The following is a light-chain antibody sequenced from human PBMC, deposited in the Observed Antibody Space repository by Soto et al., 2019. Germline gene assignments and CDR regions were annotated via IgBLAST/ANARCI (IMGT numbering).Light chain of an antibody. CDR2: DVT. J-gene: IGLJ2*01. CDR1: SSDVGGYNY. Sequence: QSALTRPRSVSGSPGQSVTISCTGTSSDVGGYNYVSWYQQHPGKVPKLMVYDVTKRPSGVPDRFSASKSGNTASLTISGLQAGDEADYYCCSYAGSYTVVFGGGTKLTVL. CDR3: CSYAGSYTVV. V-gene: IGLV2-11*01.